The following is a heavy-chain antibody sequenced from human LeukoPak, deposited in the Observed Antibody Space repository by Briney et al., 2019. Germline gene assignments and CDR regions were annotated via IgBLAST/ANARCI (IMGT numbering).Heavy chain of an antibody. J-gene: IGHJ4*02. CDR3: ARALWFGEQAPFDY. CDR1: GFTFSSYA. Sequence: GGSLRLSCAASGFTFSSYAMSWVRQAPGKGLEWVANIKQDGSEKYYVDSVKGRFTISRDNAKNSLYLQMNSLRAEDTAVYYCARALWFGEQAPFDYWGQGTLVTVSS. V-gene: IGHV3-7*01. D-gene: IGHD3-10*01. CDR2: IKQDGSEK.